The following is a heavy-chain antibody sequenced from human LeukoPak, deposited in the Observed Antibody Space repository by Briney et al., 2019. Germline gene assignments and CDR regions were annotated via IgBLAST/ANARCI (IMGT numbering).Heavy chain of an antibody. CDR2: IYYSGGS. D-gene: IGHD3-10*01. Sequence: SETLSLTCTVSGGSISSNNYYWGWIRQPPGKGLEWIGRIYYSGGSYYNPSLKSRVTISVDTSKNQFSLKLSSVTAADTAVYYCATMVRGATPHPDYWGQGTLVTVSS. CDR3: ATMVRGATPHPDY. J-gene: IGHJ4*02. V-gene: IGHV4-39*01. CDR1: GGSISSNNYY.